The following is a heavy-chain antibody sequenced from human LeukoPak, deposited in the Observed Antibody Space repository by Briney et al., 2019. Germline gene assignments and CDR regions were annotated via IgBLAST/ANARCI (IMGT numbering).Heavy chain of an antibody. CDR1: GASISSYY. CDR3: ARARYYDYVWGSYRHAYYFDY. Sequence: PSETLSLTCTVSGASISSYYWSWIRQPPGKGLEWIGYIYYSRSTNYNPSLKSRVTISVDTSKNQSSLKLSSVTAADTAVYYCARARYYDYVWGSYRHAYYFDYWGQGTLVTVSS. CDR2: IYYSRST. V-gene: IGHV4-59*01. D-gene: IGHD3-16*02. J-gene: IGHJ4*02.